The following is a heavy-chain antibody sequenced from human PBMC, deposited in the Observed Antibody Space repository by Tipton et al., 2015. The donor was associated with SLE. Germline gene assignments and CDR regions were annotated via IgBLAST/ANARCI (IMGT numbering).Heavy chain of an antibody. V-gene: IGHV4-59*11. CDR2: IYFSGST. CDR1: GGSLSGHY. J-gene: IGHJ3*02. CDR3: ARESRYYESTSYSDAFDI. D-gene: IGHD3-22*01. Sequence: TLSLTYSVSGGSLSGHYWSWIRQTPGMRLEWIGYIYFSGSTNYNPSFSGRVTISLDRSTDQVSLHLDAVTAADTAVYYCARESRYYESTSYSDAFDIWGRGTTVVVSS.